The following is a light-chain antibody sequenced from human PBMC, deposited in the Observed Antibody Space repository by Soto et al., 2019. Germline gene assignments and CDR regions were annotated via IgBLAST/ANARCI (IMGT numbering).Light chain of an antibody. V-gene: IGKV1-5*03. J-gene: IGKJ5*01. CDR1: QSISSW. CDR3: QQYLSYPIT. Sequence: DIQMTQSPSTLSASVGDRVTITCRASQSISSWLAWYQQKAGNAPKSLIYRASSLESGVPSRFSGSGSGTEFNLTISSLQPDYFATYYCQQYLSYPITFGQGTRLEIK. CDR2: RAS.